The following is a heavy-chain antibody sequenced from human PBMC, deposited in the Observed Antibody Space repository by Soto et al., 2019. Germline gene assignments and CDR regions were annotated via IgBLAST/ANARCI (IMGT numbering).Heavy chain of an antibody. CDR1: GFTFSSYA. Sequence: PGGSLRLSCAASGFTFSSYAMHWVRQAPGKGLEWVAVISYDGSNKYYADSVKGRFTISRDNSKNTLYLQMNSLRAEDTAVYYCARGSASKILNWNHDYWGQGTLVTVSS. J-gene: IGHJ4*02. D-gene: IGHD1-20*01. V-gene: IGHV3-30-3*01. CDR2: ISYDGSNK. CDR3: ARGSASKILNWNHDY.